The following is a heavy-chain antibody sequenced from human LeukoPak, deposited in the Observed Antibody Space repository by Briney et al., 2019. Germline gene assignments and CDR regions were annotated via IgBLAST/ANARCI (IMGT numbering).Heavy chain of an antibody. CDR2: IRSKASGGTT. CDR3: TRGYSIDY. Sequence: GGSLRLSCTASGFTFRDYAMSWVRQPPGKGLEWLGFIRSKASGGTTEYTASVKGRFTISRDDSKSIAYLQMNSLITEDTAIYYCTRGYSIDYWGQGTQVTVSS. D-gene: IGHD4-11*01. J-gene: IGHJ4*02. V-gene: IGHV3-49*04. CDR1: GFTFRDYA.